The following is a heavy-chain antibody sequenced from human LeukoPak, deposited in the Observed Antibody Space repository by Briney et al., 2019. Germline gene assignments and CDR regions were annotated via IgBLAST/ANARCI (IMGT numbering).Heavy chain of an antibody. J-gene: IGHJ5*02. V-gene: IGHV4-39*01. CDR3: ARLSLLLWFGELRYKWFDP. CDR1: GDSISSSSYY. Sequence: PSETLSLTCTVSGDSISSSSYYWGWIRQPPGKGLEWIGNIYYSESTYYNASIKSRVTISVDTSTNQFSLRLYSVTAADTAVYYCARLSLLLWFGELRYKWFDPWGQGTLVTVSS. CDR2: IYYSEST. D-gene: IGHD3-10*01.